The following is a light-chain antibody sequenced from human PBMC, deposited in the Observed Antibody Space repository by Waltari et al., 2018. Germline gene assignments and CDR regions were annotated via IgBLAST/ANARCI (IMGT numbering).Light chain of an antibody. Sequence: EIVLTQSPGTLSLSPGERATLSCRASQSVSRTLAWYQQKPGQAPRLLIYDTSSRAAGIPDRFSGSGFGTDFSLTISRLESEDFAVYYCQKYGTLPATFGQGTKVEIK. CDR3: QKYGTLPAT. CDR2: DTS. V-gene: IGKV3-20*01. J-gene: IGKJ1*01. CDR1: QSVSRT.